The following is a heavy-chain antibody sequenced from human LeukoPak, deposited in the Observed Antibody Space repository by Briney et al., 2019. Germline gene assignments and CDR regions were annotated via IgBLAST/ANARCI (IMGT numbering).Heavy chain of an antibody. Sequence: SETLSLTCTVSGGSISSSSYYWGWIRQPPGKGLEWIGSIYYSGSTYYNPSLKSRVTISVDTSKNQFSLKLSSVTAADTAVYYCARKSYGRFDYWGQGTLVTVSS. J-gene: IGHJ4*02. D-gene: IGHD1-26*01. CDR2: IYYSGST. CDR3: ARKSYGRFDY. V-gene: IGHV4-39*07. CDR1: GGSISSSSYY.